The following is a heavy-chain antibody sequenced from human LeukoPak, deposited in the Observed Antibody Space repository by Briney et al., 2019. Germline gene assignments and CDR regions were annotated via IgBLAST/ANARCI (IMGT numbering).Heavy chain of an antibody. CDR3: ARGPRHYYGSGSFADC. D-gene: IGHD3-10*01. J-gene: IGHJ4*02. Sequence: SETLSLTCAVYGGSFSGYYWSWIRQPPGKGLEWIGEINHSGSTNYNPSLKSRVTISVDTSKNQFSLKLSSVTAADTAVYYCARGPRHYYGSGSFADCWGQGTLVTVSS. V-gene: IGHV4-34*01. CDR2: INHSGST. CDR1: GGSFSGYY.